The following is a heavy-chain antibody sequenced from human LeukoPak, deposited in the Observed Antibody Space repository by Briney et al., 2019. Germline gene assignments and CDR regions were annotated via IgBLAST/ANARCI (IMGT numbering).Heavy chain of an antibody. D-gene: IGHD2-2*01. Sequence: GASVKVSCKASGYTFTSYGISWVRQAPGQGLEWMGWISAYNGNTNYAQKLQGRVTMTTDTSTSTAYMEPRSLRSDDTAVYYCARDPGYCSSTSCLPGAPIDYWGQGTLVTVSS. CDR3: ARDPGYCSSTSCLPGAPIDY. J-gene: IGHJ4*02. V-gene: IGHV1-18*01. CDR2: ISAYNGNT. CDR1: GYTFTSYG.